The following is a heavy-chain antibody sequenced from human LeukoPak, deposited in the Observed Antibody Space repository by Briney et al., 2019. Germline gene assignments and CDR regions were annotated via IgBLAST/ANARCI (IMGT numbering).Heavy chain of an antibody. J-gene: IGHJ4*02. CDR1: GFTFSSYA. Sequence: GVSLRLSCAASGFTFSSYAMSWVRQAPGKGLEWVSAISGSGGSTYYADSVKGRFTISRDNSKNTLYLQMNSLRAEDTAVYYCAKVGLSSSWSPFDYWGQGTLVTVSS. CDR3: AKVGLSSSWSPFDY. V-gene: IGHV3-23*01. D-gene: IGHD6-13*01. CDR2: ISGSGGST.